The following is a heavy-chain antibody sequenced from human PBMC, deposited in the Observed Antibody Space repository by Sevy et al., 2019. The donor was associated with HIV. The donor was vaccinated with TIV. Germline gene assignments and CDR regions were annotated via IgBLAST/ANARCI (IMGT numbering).Heavy chain of an antibody. CDR3: ARHVFAPSKYYYYMDV. J-gene: IGHJ6*03. CDR1: GGSISSYY. V-gene: IGHV4-59*08. CDR2: IYYSGST. Sequence: LRETLSLTCTVSGGSISSYYWSWIRQPPGKGLEWIGYIYYSGSTNYNPSLKSRVTISVDTSKNQFSLKLSSVTAADTAVYYCARHVFAPSKYYYYMDVWGKGTTVTVSS.